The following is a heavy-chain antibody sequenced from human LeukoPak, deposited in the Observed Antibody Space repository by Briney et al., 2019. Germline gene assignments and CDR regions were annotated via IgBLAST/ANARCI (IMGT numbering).Heavy chain of an antibody. Sequence: GESLKISCKVSGYSFTTYWIAWVRQMPGKGLEWMGIIYPGDSDTRYSPSFQGQVTISVDKSISTAYLQWSSLKASDTAMYYCARPGPTVRYFDYWGQGTLVTVSS. CDR2: IYPGDSDT. J-gene: IGHJ4*02. V-gene: IGHV5-51*01. CDR1: GYSFTTYW. CDR3: ARPGPTVRYFDY. D-gene: IGHD1-1*01.